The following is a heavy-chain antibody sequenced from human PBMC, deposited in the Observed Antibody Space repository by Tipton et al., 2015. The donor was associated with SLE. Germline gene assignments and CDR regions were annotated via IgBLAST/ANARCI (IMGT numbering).Heavy chain of an antibody. Sequence: TLSLTCTVSGGSISSGSYYWSWIRQPAGKGLEWIGYIYYSGSTNYNPSLKSRVTISVDTSKNQFSLKLSSVTAADTAVYYCARGRAYDFWKGPFDYWGQGTLVTVSS. CDR1: GGSISSGSYY. CDR2: IYYSGST. D-gene: IGHD3-3*01. V-gene: IGHV4-61*09. J-gene: IGHJ4*02. CDR3: ARGRAYDFWKGPFDY.